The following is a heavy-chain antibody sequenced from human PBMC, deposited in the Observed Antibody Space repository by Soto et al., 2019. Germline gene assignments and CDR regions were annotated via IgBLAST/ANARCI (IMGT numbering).Heavy chain of an antibody. CDR2: ISSSTSHT. CDR3: ARGRGAAADYFDF. CDR1: GFTFSSYA. D-gene: IGHD6-13*01. V-gene: IGHV3-21*05. J-gene: IGHJ4*02. Sequence: GSLRLSCSASGFTFSSYAMHWVRQAPGKGLEYVSYISSSTSHTNYADSVKGRFTISRDNAKNSLFLQMNSLRAEDMAVYYCARGRGAAADYFDFWGQGTLVTSPQ.